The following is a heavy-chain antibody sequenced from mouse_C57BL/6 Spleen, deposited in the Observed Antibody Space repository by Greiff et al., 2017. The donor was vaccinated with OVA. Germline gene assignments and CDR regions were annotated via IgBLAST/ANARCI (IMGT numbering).Heavy chain of an antibody. CDR3: ASSRDLLWFAY. D-gene: IGHD2-1*01. CDR1: GYTFTSYW. J-gene: IGHJ3*01. Sequence: VQLQESGAELVKPGASVKLSCKASGYTFTSYWMHWVKQRPGQGLEWIGMIHPNSGSTNYNEKFKSKATLTVDKSSSTAYMQRMRLTSEDSAVYYCASSRDLLWFAYWGQGTLVTVSA. V-gene: IGHV1-64*01. CDR2: IHPNSGST.